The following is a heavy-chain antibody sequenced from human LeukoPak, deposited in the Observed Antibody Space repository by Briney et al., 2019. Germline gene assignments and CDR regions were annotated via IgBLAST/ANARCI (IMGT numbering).Heavy chain of an antibody. CDR3: AKDGTRGNRFGKIPRYFDY. CDR1: EFSVGSNY. CDR2: IRYDGSNK. V-gene: IGHV3-30*02. J-gene: IGHJ4*02. Sequence: GGFLRLSCAASEFSVGSNYMTWVRQALGRGLEWVAFIRYDGSNKYFADSVKGRFTISRDSSKNTLYLQMNSLRVDDTAVYYCAKDGTRGNRFGKIPRYFDYWGQGTLVTVSS. D-gene: IGHD3-10*01.